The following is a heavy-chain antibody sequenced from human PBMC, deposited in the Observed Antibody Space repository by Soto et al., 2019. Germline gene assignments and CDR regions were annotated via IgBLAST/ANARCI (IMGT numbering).Heavy chain of an antibody. CDR1: GFTFSNYA. Sequence: GGSLRLSCAASGFTFSNYAMSWVRQAPGKGLEWVSGISGSGGDTYYADPVKGRFTVSRDNSKSTLFLQMNSLRAEDTALYFCAREPYSSGWSSDYWGQGTLVTVSS. CDR2: ISGSGGDT. V-gene: IGHV3-23*01. D-gene: IGHD6-19*01. CDR3: AREPYSSGWSSDY. J-gene: IGHJ4*02.